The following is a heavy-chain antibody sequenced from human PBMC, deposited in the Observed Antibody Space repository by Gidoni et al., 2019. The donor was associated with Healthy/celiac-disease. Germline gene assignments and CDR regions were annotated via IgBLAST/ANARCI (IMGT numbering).Heavy chain of an antibody. J-gene: IGHJ4*02. D-gene: IGHD2-15*01. Sequence: QVPLQQWGAGLLKPSETLSLTCAVYGGSFSGYYWSWLRQPPWKGLEWIGEINHRGRTNYNPSLKRRVTISVDTSKNQFSLKLSSVTAADTAVYYCASGDCSGGSCYGYWGQGTLVTVSS. V-gene: IGHV4-34*01. CDR3: ASGDCSGGSCYGY. CDR1: GGSFSGYY. CDR2: INHRGRT.